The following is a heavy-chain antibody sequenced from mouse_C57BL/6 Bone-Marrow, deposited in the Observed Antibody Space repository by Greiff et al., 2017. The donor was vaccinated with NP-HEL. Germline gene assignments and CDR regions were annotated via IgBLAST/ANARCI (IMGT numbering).Heavy chain of an antibody. CDR2: INPGSGGT. CDR3: ARSDYGDYFDY. V-gene: IGHV1-54*01. CDR1: GYAFTNYL. D-gene: IGHD1-1*01. J-gene: IGHJ2*01. Sequence: QVQLQQSGAELVRPGTSVKVSCKASGYAFTNYLIEWVKQRPGQGLEWIGVINPGSGGTNYNEKFKGKATLTADKSYSTAYMQLSSLTSEDSAVYFCARSDYGDYFDYWGQGTTLTVSS.